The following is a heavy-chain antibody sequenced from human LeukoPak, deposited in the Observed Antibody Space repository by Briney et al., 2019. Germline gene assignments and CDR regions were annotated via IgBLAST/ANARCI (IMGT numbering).Heavy chain of an antibody. D-gene: IGHD3-22*01. CDR1: GGSIGSYY. CDR2: IYYSGST. Sequence: ASETLSLTCTVSGGSIGSYYWSWIRQPPGKGLEWIGYIYYSGSTNYNPSLKSRVTISVDTSKNQFSLNLSSVTAADTAVYYCARESYYYETSGYRYYFDFWGQGALVTVSS. J-gene: IGHJ4*02. V-gene: IGHV4-59*01. CDR3: ARESYYYETSGYRYYFDF.